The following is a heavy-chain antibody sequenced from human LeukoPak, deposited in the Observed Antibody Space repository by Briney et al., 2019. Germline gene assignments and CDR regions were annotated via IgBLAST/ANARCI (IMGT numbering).Heavy chain of an antibody. Sequence: SETLSLTCTVSGGPISSGSYYRSWIRQPAGKGLEWIGRVYTTGSTNYNPSLKGRVTISVDTSKNQFSLKLSSVTAADTAVYYCARGGVFGNIWGQGTMVTVSS. CDR3: ARGGVFGNI. CDR2: VYTTGST. D-gene: IGHD6-13*01. V-gene: IGHV4-61*02. CDR1: GGPISSGSYY. J-gene: IGHJ3*02.